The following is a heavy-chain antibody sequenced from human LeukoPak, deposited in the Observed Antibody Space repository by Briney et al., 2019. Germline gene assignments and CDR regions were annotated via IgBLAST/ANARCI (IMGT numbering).Heavy chain of an antibody. CDR1: GFTFRNFW. Sequence: PGGSLRLSCAASGFTFRNFWMSWVRQAPGKGLEWLANINQDGSAKYYVDSVKGRFTISRDNAKNSLYLEMDSLRGEDTAVYYCTTSDDSSGNNWGRGTLVTVSS. D-gene: IGHD3-22*01. V-gene: IGHV3-7*01. CDR3: TTSDDSSGNN. CDR2: INQDGSAK. J-gene: IGHJ4*02.